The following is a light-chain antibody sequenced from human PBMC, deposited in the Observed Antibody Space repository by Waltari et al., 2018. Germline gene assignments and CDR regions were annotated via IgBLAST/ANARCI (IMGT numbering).Light chain of an antibody. J-gene: IGLJ3*02. Sequence: QSVLTQPPSASGTPGQRVTISCSGSSSNIGSNYVYWYQQLPGTAPKLLFYRNNQRPSGVPDRFSGSKSGTSASLAISGLRSEDEADYYWAAWDDSLSGRVFGGGTKLTVL. V-gene: IGLV1-47*01. CDR3: AAWDDSLSGRV. CDR2: RNN. CDR1: SSNIGSNY.